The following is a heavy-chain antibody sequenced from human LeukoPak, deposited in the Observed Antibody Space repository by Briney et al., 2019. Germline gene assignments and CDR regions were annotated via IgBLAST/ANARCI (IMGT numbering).Heavy chain of an antibody. Sequence: GGSLRLSCAASGFTFSSYAMHWVRQAPGKGLEWVAVISYDGSNKYYADSVKGRVTISRDNSKNTLYLQMNSLRAEDTAVYYCADLVGYCSSTSCLYDYWGQGTLVTVSS. CDR2: ISYDGSNK. D-gene: IGHD2-2*01. CDR1: GFTFSSYA. CDR3: ADLVGYCSSTSCLYDY. V-gene: IGHV3-30*01. J-gene: IGHJ4*02.